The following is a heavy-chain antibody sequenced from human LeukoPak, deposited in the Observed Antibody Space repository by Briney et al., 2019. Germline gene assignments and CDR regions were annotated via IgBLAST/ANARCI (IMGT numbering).Heavy chain of an antibody. J-gene: IGHJ4*02. Sequence: PSETLSLTCNVSGGSISSYFWTWIRQPAGKGLEWIGRIHAIGTTNYNSSLKSRVSMSVDTSKNQFSLKLTSVTAADTAVYFCARDGADVYGRAFDYWGQGTLVSVSS. D-gene: IGHD3-10*01. CDR1: GGSISSYF. CDR3: ARDGADVYGRAFDY. V-gene: IGHV4-4*07. CDR2: IHAIGTT.